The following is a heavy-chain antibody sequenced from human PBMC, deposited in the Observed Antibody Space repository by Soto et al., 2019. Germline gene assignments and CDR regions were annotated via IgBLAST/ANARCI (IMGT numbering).Heavy chain of an antibody. V-gene: IGHV4-34*01. D-gene: IGHD3-3*01. Sequence: SETLSLTCAVYGGSFSGYYWSWIRQPPGKGLEWIGEINHSGSTNYNPSLKSRVTISVDTSKNQFSLKLSSVTAADTAVYYFARLLGDYDFWSGYAWFDPWGQGTLVTVSS. CDR1: GGSFSGYY. CDR2: INHSGST. J-gene: IGHJ5*02. CDR3: ARLLGDYDFWSGYAWFDP.